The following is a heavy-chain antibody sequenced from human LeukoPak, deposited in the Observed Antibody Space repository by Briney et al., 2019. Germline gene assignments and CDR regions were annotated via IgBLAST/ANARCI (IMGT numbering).Heavy chain of an antibody. CDR2: INHSGST. J-gene: IGHJ4*02. D-gene: IGHD6-13*01. CDR3: ARGPRRFIAAAGHSFDY. V-gene: IGHV4-34*01. CDR1: GGSFSGYY. Sequence: KPSETLSLTCAVCGGSFSGYYWSWIRQPPGKGLEWIGEINHSGSTNYNPSLKSRVTISVDTSKNQFSLKLSSVTAADTAVYYCARGPRRFIAAAGHSFDYWGQGTLVTVSS.